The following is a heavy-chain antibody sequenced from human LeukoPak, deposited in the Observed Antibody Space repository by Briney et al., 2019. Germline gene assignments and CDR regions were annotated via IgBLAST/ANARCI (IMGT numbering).Heavy chain of an antibody. Sequence: RPGGSLRLSCAASGFTSGFTFSTYWMHWVRQAPGKGLVWVSYINSDGSGTNYADSVKGRFTISRDNAKNTLYLQMNSLRAEDTAVYYCGRGGLGTGIDSWGQGTLVTVSS. D-gene: IGHD7-27*01. V-gene: IGHV3-74*01. CDR1: GFTFSTYW. CDR3: GRGGLGTGIDS. J-gene: IGHJ4*02. CDR2: INSDGSGT.